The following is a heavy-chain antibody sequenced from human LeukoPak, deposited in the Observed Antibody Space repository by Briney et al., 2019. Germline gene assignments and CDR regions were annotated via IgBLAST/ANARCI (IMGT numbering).Heavy chain of an antibody. Sequence: PGGSLRLSCAASGFTFSSYAMHWVRQAPGKGLEWVAVISYDGSNKYYADSVKGRFTTSRDNSKNTLYLQMNSLRAEDTAVYYCARALISGAFMDVWGQGTTVTVSS. CDR2: ISYDGSNK. J-gene: IGHJ6*02. CDR1: GFTFSSYA. CDR3: ARALISGAFMDV. D-gene: IGHD2-15*01. V-gene: IGHV3-30-3*01.